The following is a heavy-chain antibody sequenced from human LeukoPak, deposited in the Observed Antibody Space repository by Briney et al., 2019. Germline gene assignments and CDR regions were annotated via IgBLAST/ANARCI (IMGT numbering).Heavy chain of an antibody. CDR2: IYSAGSI. V-gene: IGHV3-53*01. J-gene: IGHJ4*02. Sequence: GGSLRLSCTVSGFTVSSNSMSWVRQAPGKGLEWVSFIYSAGSIYYSDSVKGRFTISIDNSKNTLYLQMNSLRAEDTAVYYCARRVGAYTHPYDYWGQGTLVTVSS. D-gene: IGHD3-16*01. CDR3: ARRVGAYTHPYDY. CDR1: GFTVSSNS.